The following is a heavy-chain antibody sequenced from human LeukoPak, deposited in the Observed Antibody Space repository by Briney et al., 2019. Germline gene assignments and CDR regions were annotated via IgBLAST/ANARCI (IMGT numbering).Heavy chain of an antibody. CDR3: ARKKYSSSWYPPFDY. CDR2: IWYDGSNK. Sequence: GGSLRLSCAASGFTFSSYGMHWVRQAPGKGLEWVAVIWYDGSNKYYADSVKGRFTISRDNSKNTLYLQMNSLRAEDTAVYYCARKKYSSSWYPPFDYWGQGTLVTVSS. J-gene: IGHJ4*02. CDR1: GFTFSSYG. D-gene: IGHD6-13*01. V-gene: IGHV3-33*01.